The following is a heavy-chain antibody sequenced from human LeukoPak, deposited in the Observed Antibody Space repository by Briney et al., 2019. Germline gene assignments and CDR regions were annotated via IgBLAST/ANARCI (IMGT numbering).Heavy chain of an antibody. V-gene: IGHV3-7*04. CDR2: IKQDGSEK. Sequence: GGSRRLSCAASGFNFDHYWMTWVRQAPGKGLEWVASIKQDGSEKVYLDSMKGRFTISRDNSRDSLYLQMNSLRPEDTAVYCARDPGSGWWGGFDLWGQGTLVTVSS. D-gene: IGHD6-19*01. CDR3: ARDPGSGWWGGFDL. J-gene: IGHJ5*02. CDR1: GFNFDHYW.